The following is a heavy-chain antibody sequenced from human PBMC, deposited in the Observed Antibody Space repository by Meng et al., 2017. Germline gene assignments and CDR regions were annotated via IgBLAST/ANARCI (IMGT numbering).Heavy chain of an antibody. J-gene: IGHJ2*01. CDR1: GYTFTGYC. CDR3: ASITMIVGHEPPPSTFDL. D-gene: IGHD3-22*01. CDR2: INPNSGGT. Sequence: VEVGQSGAEVKKPGASVKGSCKASGYTFTGYCMHWVRQAPGQGLEWMGRINPNSGGTNYAQKFQGRVTMTRDTSISTAYMELSRLRSDDTAVYYCASITMIVGHEPPPSTFDLWGRGTLVTVSS. V-gene: IGHV1-2*06.